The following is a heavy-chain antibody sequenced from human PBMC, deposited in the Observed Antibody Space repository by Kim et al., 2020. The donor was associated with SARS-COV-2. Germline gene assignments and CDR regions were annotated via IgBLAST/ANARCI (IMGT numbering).Heavy chain of an antibody. CDR2: INTNTGNP. Sequence: ASVKVSCKASGYTFTSYAMNWVRQAPGQGLEWMGWINTNTGNPTYAQGFTGRFVFSLDTSVSTAYLQISSLKAEDTAVYYCARGNWGIKQQLKRFDYWGQGTLVTVSS. V-gene: IGHV7-4-1*02. CDR3: ARGNWGIKQQLKRFDY. J-gene: IGHJ4*02. CDR1: GYTFTSYA. D-gene: IGHD6-13*01.